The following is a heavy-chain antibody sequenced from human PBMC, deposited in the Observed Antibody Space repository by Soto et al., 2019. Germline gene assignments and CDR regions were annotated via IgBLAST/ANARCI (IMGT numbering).Heavy chain of an antibody. CDR1: GFTFSNAW. CDR2: IKSKTDGGTT. J-gene: IGHJ4*02. V-gene: IGHV3-15*01. CDR3: TTGPATTRAPYYFDY. D-gene: IGHD5-12*01. Sequence: GGSLRLSCAASGFTFSNAWMSWVRQAPGKGLEWVGRIKSKTDGGTTDYAAPVKGRFTISRDDSKNTLYLQMNSLKTEDTAVYYCTTGPATTRAPYYFDYWGQGTLVTVSS.